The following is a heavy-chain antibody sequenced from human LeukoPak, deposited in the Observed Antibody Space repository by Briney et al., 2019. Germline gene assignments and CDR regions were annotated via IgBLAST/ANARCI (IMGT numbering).Heavy chain of an antibody. Sequence: ASVKVSCKASGYTFTSYYMHWVRQAPGQGLEWMGIVNPSGGSTSYAQKFQGRVTMTRDMSTSTVYMELSSLRSEDTAVYYCARVQQWPRNWFDPWGQGTLVTVSS. CDR3: ARVQQWPRNWFDP. CDR1: GYTFTSYY. V-gene: IGHV1-46*01. D-gene: IGHD6-19*01. CDR2: VNPSGGST. J-gene: IGHJ5*02.